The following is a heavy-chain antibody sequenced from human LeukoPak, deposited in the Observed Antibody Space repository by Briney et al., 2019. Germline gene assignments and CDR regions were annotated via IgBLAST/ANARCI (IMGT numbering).Heavy chain of an antibody. D-gene: IGHD4-11*01. CDR2: IYYSGST. Sequence: PSETLSLTCTVSGVSISSYYWSWIRQPPGKGLEWIGYIYYSGSTNYNPSLKSRVTISVDTSKNQFSLKLSSVTAADTAVYYCASRYDYSNYIDYWGQGTLVTVSS. CDR1: GVSISSYY. J-gene: IGHJ4*02. CDR3: ASRYDYSNYIDY. V-gene: IGHV4-59*08.